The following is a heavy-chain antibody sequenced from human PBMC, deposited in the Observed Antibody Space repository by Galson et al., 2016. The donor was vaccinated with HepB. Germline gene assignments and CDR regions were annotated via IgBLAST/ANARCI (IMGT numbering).Heavy chain of an antibody. CDR3: ARDRRVYYDSSGYHA. CDR1: GDSISSSSYY. Sequence: SETLSLTCTVSGDSISSSSYYWGWIRQPPGKGLEWIGTIYYTWSTYYNPSLKSRLTISLDTPKNQFSLNLSSVTAADTAVYYWARDRRVYYDSSGYHAWGQGTLVTVSS. D-gene: IGHD3-22*01. V-gene: IGHV4-39*07. CDR2: IYYTWST. J-gene: IGHJ4*02.